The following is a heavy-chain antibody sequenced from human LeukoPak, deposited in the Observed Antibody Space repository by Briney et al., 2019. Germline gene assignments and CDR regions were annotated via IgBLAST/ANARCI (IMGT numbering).Heavy chain of an antibody. CDR2: ISSSGSTI. Sequence: PGGSLRLSCAASGFTFSDYYMSWLRQAPGKGLEWVSYISSSGSTIYYADSVKGRFTISRDNSKNTLYLQMNSLRAEDTAVYYCAKGLYFPLNYWGQGTLVTVSS. V-gene: IGHV3-11*01. CDR3: AKGLYFPLNY. CDR1: GFTFSDYY. D-gene: IGHD3-9*01. J-gene: IGHJ4*02.